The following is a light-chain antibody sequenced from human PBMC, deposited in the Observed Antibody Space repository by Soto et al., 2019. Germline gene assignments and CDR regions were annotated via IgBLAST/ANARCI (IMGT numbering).Light chain of an antibody. CDR3: QHYNSYPWT. CDR2: HAS. J-gene: IGKJ1*01. Sequence: DIHITQSPSTLSASIGDRVTITCRASQTINNWLAWYQQKPGKAPNLLIYHASNLETGVPSRFSGSAFGTEFTLTISSLQPDDFATYHCQHYNSYPWTFGQGTKVDIK. V-gene: IGKV1-5*01. CDR1: QTINNW.